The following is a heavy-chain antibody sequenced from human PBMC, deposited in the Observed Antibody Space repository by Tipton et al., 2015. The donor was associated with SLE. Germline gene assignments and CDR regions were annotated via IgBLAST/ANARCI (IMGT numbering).Heavy chain of an antibody. J-gene: IGHJ4*02. D-gene: IGHD6-19*01. CDR2: IDHRGST. V-gene: IGHV4-34*01. CDR3: ARGGGSGWSHFDY. Sequence: TLSLTCAVYGGSFSGYFWTWIRQPPGKGLEWIGEIDHRGSTNYNPSLKSRVTISVDTSKNQFSLKLSSVTAADTAVYYCARGGGSGWSHFDYWGQGTLVTVSS. CDR1: GGSFSGYF.